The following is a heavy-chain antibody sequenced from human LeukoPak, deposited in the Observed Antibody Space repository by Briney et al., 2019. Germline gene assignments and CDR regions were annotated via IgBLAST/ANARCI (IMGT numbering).Heavy chain of an antibody. D-gene: IGHD2-2*02. V-gene: IGHV3-21*01. J-gene: IGHJ5*02. CDR2: ISSSSSYI. CDR3: ARGDDLYTFDP. CDR1: GFTFSSYS. Sequence: GGSLRLSCAASGFTFSSYSMNWVRQAPGKGLEWVSSISSSSSYIYYADSVKGRFTISRDNAKNSLYLQMNSLRAEDTAVYYCARGDDLYTFDPWGQGTLVTVSS.